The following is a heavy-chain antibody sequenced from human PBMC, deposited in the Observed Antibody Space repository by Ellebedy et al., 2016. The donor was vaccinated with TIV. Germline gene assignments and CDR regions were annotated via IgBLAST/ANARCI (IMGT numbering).Heavy chain of an antibody. V-gene: IGHV3-23*01. Sequence: GESLKISCAASGFTFTSYAMSWVRQAPGKGLEWVSAISGSGGGTYYADSVKGRFTISRDNSKNTLYLQMNSLRAEDTAVYYCAKGRYYFDRWGQGTLVTVAP. J-gene: IGHJ4*02. CDR2: ISGSGGGT. CDR1: GFTFTSYA. CDR3: AKGRYYFDR.